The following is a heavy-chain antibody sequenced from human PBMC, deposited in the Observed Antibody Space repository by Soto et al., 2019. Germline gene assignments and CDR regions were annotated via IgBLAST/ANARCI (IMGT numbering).Heavy chain of an antibody. CDR2: INPNSGGT. V-gene: IGHV1-2*02. CDR3: ARVVVVTAIRHDAFDI. Sequence: ASVKVSCKASGYTFTGYYMHWVRQAPGQGLEWMGWINPNSGGTNYAQKFQGRVTMTRGTSISTAYMELSRLRSDDTAVYYCARVVVVTAIRHDAFDIWGQGTMVTVSS. J-gene: IGHJ3*02. CDR1: GYTFTGYY. D-gene: IGHD2-21*02.